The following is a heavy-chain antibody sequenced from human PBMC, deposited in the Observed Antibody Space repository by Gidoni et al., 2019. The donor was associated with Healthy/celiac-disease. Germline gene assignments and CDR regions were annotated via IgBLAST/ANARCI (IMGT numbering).Heavy chain of an antibody. J-gene: IGHJ1*01. Sequence: QITLKESGPTLVKPTQTLTLTCTFSGFSLSTSGVGVGWIRQPPGKALEWLALIYWDDDKRYSPSLKSRLTITKDTSKNQVVLTMTNMDPVDTATYYCAHSTDVLLWFGELSPVSYFQHWGQGTLVTVSS. CDR2: IYWDDDK. CDR1: GFSLSTSGVG. CDR3: AHSTDVLLWFGELSPVSYFQH. V-gene: IGHV2-5*02. D-gene: IGHD3-10*01.